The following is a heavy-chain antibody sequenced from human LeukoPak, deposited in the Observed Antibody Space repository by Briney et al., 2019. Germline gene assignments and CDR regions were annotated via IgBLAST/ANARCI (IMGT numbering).Heavy chain of an antibody. CDR3: AKEHVYGDNIKIYFEY. J-gene: IGHJ4*02. CDR2: ISASGGST. CDR1: GFTFSSYA. Sequence: GGSLRLSCTASGFTFSSYAMSWVRQAPGKGLEWVSAISASGGSTYYADSVKGRFTISRDNSKNTQYLQMNSLRAEDTAVYYCAKEHVYGDNIKIYFEYGGQGTLVTVSS. D-gene: IGHD4-17*01. V-gene: IGHV3-23*01.